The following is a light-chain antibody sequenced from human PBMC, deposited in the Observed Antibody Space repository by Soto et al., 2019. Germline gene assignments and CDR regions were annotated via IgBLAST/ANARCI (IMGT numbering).Light chain of an antibody. J-gene: IGKJ1*01. CDR1: QSVNNN. CDR2: GAS. CDR3: LQYTNWPRT. Sequence: DILMTQSPATLSVSLGERATLTCRASQSVNNNLAWYQQNPGQAPRLLIYGASTIPTGIPARFSGSGSGTEFTLIISSLQTEDFASYYCLQYTNWPRTFGQGTKVEIK. V-gene: IGKV3-15*01.